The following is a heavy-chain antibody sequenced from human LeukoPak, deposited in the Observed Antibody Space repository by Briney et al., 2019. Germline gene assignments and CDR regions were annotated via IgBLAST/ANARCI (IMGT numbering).Heavy chain of an antibody. Sequence: PSETLSLTCTVSGGSISSSSYYWGWIRQPPGKGLEWIGYVYYIGSTNYNPSLRGRVTISVDRSRNQFSLKLSSMSAADTAVYYCARSKGSSWSYYFDYWGQGSMVTVSS. J-gene: IGHJ4*02. V-gene: IGHV4-61*05. D-gene: IGHD6-13*01. CDR1: GGSISSSSYY. CDR2: VYYIGST. CDR3: ARSKGSSWSYYFDY.